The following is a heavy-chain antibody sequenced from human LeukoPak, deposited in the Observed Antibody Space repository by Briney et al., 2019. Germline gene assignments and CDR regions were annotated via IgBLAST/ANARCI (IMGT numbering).Heavy chain of an antibody. CDR2: ISLSSSYI. D-gene: IGHD6-13*01. V-gene: IGHV3-21*01. CDR3: ARVSSSSLDH. CDR1: GFTFIKYS. J-gene: IGHJ4*02. Sequence: GGSLRLSCAASGFTFIKYSMSWVRQAPGKGLEWVASISLSSSYIHYADSVKGRFTVSRDNAKNSLYLQMNSLTAEDTAVYYCARVSSSSLDHWGQGSLVTVSS.